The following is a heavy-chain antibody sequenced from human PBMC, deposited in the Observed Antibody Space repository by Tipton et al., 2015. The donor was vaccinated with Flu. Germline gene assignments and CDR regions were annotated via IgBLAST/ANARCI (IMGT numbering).Heavy chain of an antibody. CDR2: INPNSGGT. J-gene: IGHJ5*01. Sequence: QLVQSGAEVKKPGASVKVSCKASGYTFTGYYMHWVRQAPGQGLEWMGRINPNSGGTNYAQKFQGRVTMTRDTSNSTAYMELSRLRPEATAVYCCARPRYSYPSEFDFWARGTLVPVPS. V-gene: IGHV1-2*02. CDR3: ARPRYSYPSEFDF. D-gene: IGHD5-18*01. CDR1: GYTFTGYY.